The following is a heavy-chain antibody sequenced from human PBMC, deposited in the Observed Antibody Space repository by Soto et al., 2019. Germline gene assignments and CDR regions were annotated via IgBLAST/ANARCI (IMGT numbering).Heavy chain of an antibody. V-gene: IGHV3-30*18. CDR3: AKSDCSSTSCYRGGYYYYGMDV. J-gene: IGHJ6*02. CDR2: ISYDGSNK. Sequence: QVQLVESGGGVIQPGRSLRLSCADSGFTFSSYGMHWVRQAPGKGLEWVAVISYDGSNKYYADSVKGRFTISRDNSKNTLYLQMNSLRAEDTAVYYCAKSDCSSTSCYRGGYYYYGMDVWGQGTTVTVSS. CDR1: GFTFSSYG. D-gene: IGHD2-2*02.